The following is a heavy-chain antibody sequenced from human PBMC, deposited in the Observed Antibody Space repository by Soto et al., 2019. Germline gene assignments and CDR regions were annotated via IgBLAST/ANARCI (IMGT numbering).Heavy chain of an antibody. J-gene: IGHJ6*02. Sequence: QPGGSLRLSCAASGSTFSSYGMHWVRQAPGKGLEWVAVIWYDGSNKYYADSVKGRFTISRDNSKNTLYLQMNSLRAEDTAVYYCARDGPYRYCSSTSCYYYYYGMDVWGQGTTVTVSS. CDR2: IWYDGSNK. D-gene: IGHD2-2*01. CDR1: GSTFSSYG. V-gene: IGHV3-33*01. CDR3: ARDGPYRYCSSTSCYYYYYGMDV.